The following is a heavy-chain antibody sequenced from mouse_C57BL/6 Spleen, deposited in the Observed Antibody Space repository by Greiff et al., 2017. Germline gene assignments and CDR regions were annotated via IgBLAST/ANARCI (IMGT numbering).Heavy chain of an antibody. J-gene: IGHJ3*01. D-gene: IGHD2-4*01. V-gene: IGHV1-9*01. CDR3: ARMGDDYDGFAY. CDR2: ILPGSGST. Sequence: QVQLQQSGAELMKPGASVKLSCKATGYTFTGYWIEWVKQRPGHGLEWIGEILPGSGSTNYNEKFKGKATFTADTSSNTAYMQLSSLTTEDSAIYYCARMGDDYDGFAYWGQGTLVTVSA. CDR1: GYTFTGYW.